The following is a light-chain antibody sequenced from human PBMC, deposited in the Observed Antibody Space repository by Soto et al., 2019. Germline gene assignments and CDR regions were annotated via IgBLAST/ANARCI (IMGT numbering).Light chain of an antibody. Sequence: IVMTQSPATLSVSPGARATLSCRASQSVSNNLAWYQQKPGQAPRLLIYDASTRATGIPARFSGRESGTECTITISGVQSEDFAVYYCQQYNNWSPWTFGQGTKVEIK. V-gene: IGKV3-15*01. CDR2: DAS. CDR1: QSVSNN. J-gene: IGKJ1*01. CDR3: QQYNNWSPWT.